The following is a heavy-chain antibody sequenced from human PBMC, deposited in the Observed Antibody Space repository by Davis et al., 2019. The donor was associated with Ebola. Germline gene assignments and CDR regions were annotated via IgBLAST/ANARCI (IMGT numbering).Heavy chain of an antibody. Sequence: AASVKVSCKASGYTFTNYYMHWVRQAPGQGLEWMGRINPSGGSTSYAQKFQGRVTMTRDTSTSTVYMELSSLRSEDTAVYYCTRLSNYYYDSSGYAGAFDIWGQGTMVTVSS. CDR2: INPSGGST. V-gene: IGHV1-46*03. D-gene: IGHD3-22*01. CDR3: TRLSNYYYDSSGYAGAFDI. CDR1: GYTFTNYY. J-gene: IGHJ3*02.